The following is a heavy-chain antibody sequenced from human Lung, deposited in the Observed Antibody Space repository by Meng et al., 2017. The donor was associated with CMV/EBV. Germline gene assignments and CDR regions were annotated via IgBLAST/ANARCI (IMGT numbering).Heavy chain of an antibody. Sequence: ASXXVSXKASGYTFTGYYIHWVRQAPGQGLEWMGSINLNSGGTKYEQKFQGRVILTRDTSISKVYMELSRLKTDDTAGYYCARRQWDLRNVLDIWGQGAEVTVSS. CDR2: INLNSGGT. V-gene: IGHV1-2*02. CDR1: GYTFTGYY. CDR3: ARRQWDLRNVLDI. D-gene: IGHD1-26*01. J-gene: IGHJ3*02.